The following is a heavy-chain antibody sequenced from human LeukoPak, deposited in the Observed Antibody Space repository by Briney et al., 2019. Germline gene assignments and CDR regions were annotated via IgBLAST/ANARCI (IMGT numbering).Heavy chain of an antibody. J-gene: IGHJ4*02. CDR2: IYYSGSS. Sequence: SETLSLTCTVSGGSISSYYWSWIRQPPGKGLEWVGYIYYSGSSNYNPSLKSRVTISVGTSKNQFSLKLSSVTAADTAVYYCASRPGYSYGLDYSGQGTLVTVSS. CDR1: GGSISSYY. V-gene: IGHV4-59*01. D-gene: IGHD5-18*01. CDR3: ASRPGYSYGLDY.